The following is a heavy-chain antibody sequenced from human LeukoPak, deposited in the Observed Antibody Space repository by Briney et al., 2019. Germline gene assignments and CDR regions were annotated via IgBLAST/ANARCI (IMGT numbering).Heavy chain of an antibody. CDR3: ASAALRGGSAFDI. Sequence: PSETLSLTCAVSGGSISSGSYYWIWIRQPPGKGLEWIGYIYYSGSTNYNPSLKSRVTISEDRSQSQFSLRLRSVTAADTAVYFCASAALRGGSAFDIWGLGTMVTVSS. J-gene: IGHJ3*02. V-gene: IGHV4-61*01. CDR1: GGSISSGSYY. CDR2: IYYSGST. D-gene: IGHD3-10*01.